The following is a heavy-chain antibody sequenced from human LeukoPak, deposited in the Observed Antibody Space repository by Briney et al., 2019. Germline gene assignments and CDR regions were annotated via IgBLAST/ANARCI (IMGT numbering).Heavy chain of an antibody. CDR1: GYTFTSYD. CDR2: MNPNSGDA. CDR3: AREHYDYVWGNHRYIDY. Sequence: ASVKVSCKTSGYTFTSYDINWVRQATGQGLEWMGWMNPNSGDAGYTQKFQGRVTMTRNTSISTAYMEPSSLRSEDTAVYYCAREHYDYVWGNHRYIDYWGQGTLVTVSS. V-gene: IGHV1-8*01. J-gene: IGHJ4*02. D-gene: IGHD3-16*02.